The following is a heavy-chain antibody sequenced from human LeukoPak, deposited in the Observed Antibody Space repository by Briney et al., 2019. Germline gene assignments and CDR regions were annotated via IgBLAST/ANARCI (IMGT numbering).Heavy chain of an antibody. J-gene: IGHJ3*02. Sequence: EASVKVSCKASGYTFTGYYMHWVRQAPGQGLEWMGWMNPNSGGTNYAQKFQGRVTMTRDTSINTAYMELSSLRSDDSAVYYCARPARPGAFDIWGQGTMVTVSS. D-gene: IGHD3-10*01. CDR1: GYTFTGYY. V-gene: IGHV1-2*02. CDR2: MNPNSGGT. CDR3: ARPARPGAFDI.